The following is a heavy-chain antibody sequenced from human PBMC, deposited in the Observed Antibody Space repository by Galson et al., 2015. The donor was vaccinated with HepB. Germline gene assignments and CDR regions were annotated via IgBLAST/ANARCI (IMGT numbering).Heavy chain of an antibody. Sequence: QSGAEVKKPGESLKISCKGSGYSFTTYWIGWVRQMPGKGLEWMGIIYPGDSDTRYSPSFQGQVTISADKSISTAYLQWSSLKASDTAMYYCARVATVDKAMGGADYWGQGTLVTVPS. V-gene: IGHV5-51*01. CDR1: GYSFTTYW. J-gene: IGHJ4*02. CDR3: ARVATVDKAMGGADY. D-gene: IGHD5-18*01. CDR2: IYPGDSDT.